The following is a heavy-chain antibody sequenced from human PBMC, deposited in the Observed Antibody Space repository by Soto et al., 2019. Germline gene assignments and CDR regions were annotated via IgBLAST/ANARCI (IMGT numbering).Heavy chain of an antibody. CDR1: GYIFTAYS. V-gene: IGHV1-46*01. CDR3: AREENCSGGICYSEYFQR. CDR2: VNPSGGPT. Sequence: QVQLVQSGAEVKKPGASVKVSCKASGYIFTAYSMHWVRQAPGQGLEWMGVVNPSGGPTNYAPKLQGRITMTMDTSTSTVYMDLSSLTSEDTAVYYYAREENCSGGICYSEYFQRWGQGTLVTVSS. D-gene: IGHD2-15*01. J-gene: IGHJ1*01.